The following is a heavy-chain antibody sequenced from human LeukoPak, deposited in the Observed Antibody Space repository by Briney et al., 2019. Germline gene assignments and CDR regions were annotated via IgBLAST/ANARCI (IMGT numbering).Heavy chain of an antibody. J-gene: IGHJ4*02. CDR1: GFTFSSYS. D-gene: IGHD3-22*01. Sequence: GGSLRLSCAASGFTFSSYSMNWVRQAPGKGLEWVSSISSSSSYIYYADSVKGRFTISRDNAKNSLYLQLKSVRAEDTGVYYCARDGTRYYDSSGYYSPYFDYWGQGTLVTVSS. V-gene: IGHV3-21*01. CDR2: ISSSSSYI. CDR3: ARDGTRYYDSSGYYSPYFDY.